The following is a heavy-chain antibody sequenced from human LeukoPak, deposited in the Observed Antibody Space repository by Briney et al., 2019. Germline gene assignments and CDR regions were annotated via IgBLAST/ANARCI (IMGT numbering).Heavy chain of an antibody. J-gene: IGHJ6*03. CDR1: DFTFSTYW. CDR2: IKRDGSEK. CDR3: ATRRYVLRYFDWLPDYYYYYMDV. V-gene: IGHV3-7*03. D-gene: IGHD3-9*01. Sequence: GGSLRLSCVASDFTFSTYWMSWVRQAPGRGLEWVANIKRDGSEKYYVDSVKGRFTISRDNSKNTLYLQMNSLRAEDTAVYYCATRRYVLRYFDWLPDYYYYYMDVWGKGTTVTISS.